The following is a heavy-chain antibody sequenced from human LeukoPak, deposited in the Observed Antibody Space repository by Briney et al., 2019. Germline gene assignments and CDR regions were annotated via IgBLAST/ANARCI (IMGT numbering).Heavy chain of an antibody. V-gene: IGHV3-48*03. CDR3: ARASSGRYFAFIDY. D-gene: IGHD1-26*01. CDR2: ISSSGTI. CDR1: GFTFSSYE. J-gene: IGHJ4*02. Sequence: GGSLRLSCAASGFTFSSYEMNWVRQAPGKGLEWVSYISSSGTIYYADSVKGRFTISRDNAKNSLYLQMNSLRVEDTAVYYCARASSGRYFAFIDYWGQGILVTVSS.